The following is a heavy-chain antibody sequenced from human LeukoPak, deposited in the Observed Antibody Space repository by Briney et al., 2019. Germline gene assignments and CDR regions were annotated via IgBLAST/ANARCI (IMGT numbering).Heavy chain of an antibody. D-gene: IGHD2-2*01. Sequence: SQTLSLTCTVSGDSISSGGYYWSWIRQPAGKGLEWIGRISSSGSTNYNPSLKSRVTISVDTSKNQFSLKLSSVTAADTAVYYCATYGVGYCSSTSCYERWFDPWGQGTLVTVSS. CDR2: ISSSGST. J-gene: IGHJ5*02. V-gene: IGHV4-61*02. CDR3: ATYGVGYCSSTSCYERWFDP. CDR1: GDSISSGGYY.